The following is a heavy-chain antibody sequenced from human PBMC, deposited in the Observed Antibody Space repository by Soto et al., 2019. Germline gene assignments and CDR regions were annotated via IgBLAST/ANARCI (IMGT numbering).Heavy chain of an antibody. J-gene: IGHJ4*02. CDR3: AGTMAARIHC. CDR1: GGSITSYY. CDR2: ISYSGNT. V-gene: IGHV4-59*08. Sequence: SETLSLTCTVSGGSITSYYWSWIRQPPGKGLEWIGYISYSGNTNYNPSLKSRVTISVDTSKNQFSLKLSSVTAADTAVYYCAGTMAARIHCWGQGTLVTVSS. D-gene: IGHD6-25*01.